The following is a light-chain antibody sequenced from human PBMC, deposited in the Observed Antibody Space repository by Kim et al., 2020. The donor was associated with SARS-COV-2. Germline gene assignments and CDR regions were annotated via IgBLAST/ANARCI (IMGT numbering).Light chain of an antibody. Sequence: PGKTAGVSCGGNSIGSKSVRWYQQKSGQAPRLVISYDSYRPSGIPERFSGSNSGNTATLTISRVEAGDEADYYCQVWDSSSDHRVVFGGGTKLTVL. CDR2: YDS. V-gene: IGLV3-21*04. CDR1: SIGSKS. J-gene: IGLJ2*01. CDR3: QVWDSSSDHRVV.